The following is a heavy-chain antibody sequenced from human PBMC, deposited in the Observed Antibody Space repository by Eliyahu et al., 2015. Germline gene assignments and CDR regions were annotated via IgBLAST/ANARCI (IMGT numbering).Heavy chain of an antibody. J-gene: IGHJ4*02. Sequence: LEWVSSISSSSSYIYYADSVKGRFTISRDNAKNSLYLQMNSLRAEDTAVYYCALDGIAVAGTLDYWGQGTLVTVSS. D-gene: IGHD6-19*01. CDR2: ISSSSSYI. V-gene: IGHV3-21*01. CDR3: ALDGIAVAGTLDY.